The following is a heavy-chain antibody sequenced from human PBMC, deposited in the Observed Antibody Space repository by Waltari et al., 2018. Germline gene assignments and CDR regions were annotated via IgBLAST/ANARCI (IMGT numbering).Heavy chain of an antibody. CDR2: IYYSGST. CDR3: ARDFPQQLVPAAWDAFDI. D-gene: IGHD6-13*01. CDR1: GGSISSSSYY. V-gene: IGHV4-39*07. J-gene: IGHJ3*02. Sequence: QLQLQESGPGLVKPSETLSLTCTVSGGSISSSSYYWGWIRQPPGKGLEWIGSIYYSGSTYDNPSLKSRVTISVDTSKNQFSLKLSSVTAADTAVYYCARDFPQQLVPAAWDAFDIWGQGTMVTVSS.